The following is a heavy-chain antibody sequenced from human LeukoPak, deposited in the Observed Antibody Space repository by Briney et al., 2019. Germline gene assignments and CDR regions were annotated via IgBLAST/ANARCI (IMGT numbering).Heavy chain of an antibody. CDR3: ARSDTHHIHSSSWHFDY. J-gene: IGHJ4*02. CDR1: GGSIGTNY. V-gene: IGHV4-59*01. CDR2: SSYSGSS. Sequence: SETLTLTCSVSGGSIGTNYWSWIRQVPGKGLEWIGYSSYSGSSNYNPSLKSRVTISVDTSKTQFSLYLNSVTAADTAVYYCARSDTHHIHSSSWHFDYWGQGTLVTVSS. D-gene: IGHD6-13*01.